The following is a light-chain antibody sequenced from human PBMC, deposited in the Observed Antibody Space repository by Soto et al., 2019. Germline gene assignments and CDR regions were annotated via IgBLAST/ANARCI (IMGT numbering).Light chain of an antibody. CDR1: KLGDKY. Sequence: SYELTQPPSVSVSPGQTASITCSGDKLGDKYACWYQQKPGQSPVLVIYQDSKRPSGIPERFSGSNSGNTATLTISGTQAMYEADYYCQPWDSSTHVVFGGGTKVTVL. J-gene: IGLJ2*01. CDR3: QPWDSSTHVV. V-gene: IGLV3-1*01. CDR2: QDS.